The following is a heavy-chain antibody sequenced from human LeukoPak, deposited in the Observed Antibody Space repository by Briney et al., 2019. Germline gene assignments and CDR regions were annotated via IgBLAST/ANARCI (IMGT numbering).Heavy chain of an antibody. D-gene: IGHD6-6*01. V-gene: IGHV5-51*01. J-gene: IGHJ6*02. CDR2: YPADSDT. Sequence: YPADSDTRYSPSFQGQVTISADKSISTAYLQWGSLKASDTAMYYCARHSSSSYSYYYGMDVWGQGTTVTVSS. CDR3: ARHSSSSYSYYYGMDV.